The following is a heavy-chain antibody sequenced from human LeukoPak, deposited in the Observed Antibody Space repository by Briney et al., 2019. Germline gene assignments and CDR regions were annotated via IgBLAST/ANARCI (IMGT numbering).Heavy chain of an antibody. CDR2: INPNSGGT. V-gene: IGHV1-2*02. CDR3: ARDRGDCSGGSCYSGNWFDP. CDR1: GYTFTGYY. Sequence: GASVKVSCKASGYTFTGYYMHWVRQAPGQGLEWMGWINPNSGGTNYAQKFQGRVTMTRDTSISTAYMELSRLRSDDTAVYYCARDRGDCSGGSCYSGNWFDPWGQGTLVTVSS. J-gene: IGHJ5*02. D-gene: IGHD2-15*01.